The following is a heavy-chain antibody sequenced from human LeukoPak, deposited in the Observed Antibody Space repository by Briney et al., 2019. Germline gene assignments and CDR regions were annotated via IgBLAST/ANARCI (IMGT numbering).Heavy chain of an antibody. CDR1: GFTFSNTW. CDR3: ARDRYGYYGMDV. CDR2: ISSSTSYI. V-gene: IGHV3-21*01. Sequence: GGSLRLSCAASGFTFSNTWMNWVRQAPGKGLEWVSSISSSTSYIYYADSVKGRFTISRDNAKNSLYLQMNSLRAEDTAVYYCARDRYGYYGMDVWGQGTTVTVSS. J-gene: IGHJ6*02. D-gene: IGHD1-1*01.